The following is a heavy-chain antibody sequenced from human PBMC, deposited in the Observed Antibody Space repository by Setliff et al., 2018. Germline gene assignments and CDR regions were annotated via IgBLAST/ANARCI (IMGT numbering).Heavy chain of an antibody. J-gene: IGHJ4*01. CDR2: IYHSGST. CDR1: GYSISSGYY. V-gene: IGHV4-38-2*01. D-gene: IGHD3-22*01. Sequence: SETLSLTCAVSGYSISSGYYWGWIRQPPGKGLEWIGSIYHSGSTYYNPSLKSRVTISVDTSKNQFSLKLSSVTAADTAVYYCARQPEGGYYDSSGYYGMAPYYFDYW. CDR3: ARQPEGGYYDSSGYYGMAPYYFDY.